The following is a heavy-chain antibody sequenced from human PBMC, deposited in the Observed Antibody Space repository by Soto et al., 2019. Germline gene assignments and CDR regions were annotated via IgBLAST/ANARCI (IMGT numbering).Heavy chain of an antibody. CDR3: ARDLAKGGGSAGFDY. V-gene: IGHV1-2*02. J-gene: IGHJ4*02. CDR1: GYTFTVYY. Sequence: QVQLVQSGAEVKKPGASVNVSCKASGYTFTVYYMHWVRQAPGQALEWMGWINPKSGGTMYPQKFQGRVTMTWDTSISTAYMALTRLRSDDTAVYYCARDLAKGGGSAGFDYWGQVNLVTVSS. D-gene: IGHD1-26*01. CDR2: INPKSGGT.